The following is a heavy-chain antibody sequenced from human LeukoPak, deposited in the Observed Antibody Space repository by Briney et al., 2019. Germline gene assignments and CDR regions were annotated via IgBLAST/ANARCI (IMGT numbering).Heavy chain of an antibody. V-gene: IGHV5-51*01. D-gene: IGHD3-9*01. Sequence: GESLQISCKGSGYSFTSYWIGWVRQMPGKGLEWMGIIYPGDSDTRYSPSFQGQVTISADKSFSTAYLQWSSLKASDTAMYYCARVLRYFDWSKLPDYWGQGTLVTVSS. CDR1: GYSFTSYW. CDR2: IYPGDSDT. J-gene: IGHJ4*02. CDR3: ARVLRYFDWSKLPDY.